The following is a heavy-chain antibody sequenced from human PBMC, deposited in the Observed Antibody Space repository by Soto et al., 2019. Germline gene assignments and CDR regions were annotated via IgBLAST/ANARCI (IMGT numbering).Heavy chain of an antibody. CDR2: IIAYNGDA. CDR3: MSDPDCHIDFDF. CDR1: GDTFTSYT. J-gene: IGHJ4*02. Sequence: QVQLVQSGAEVKKPGASVKVSCKASGDTFTSYTISWVRQAPGQGLEWMSWIIAYNGDANYAQKFQGRVTMTTDTSTSTAFMELRSLRFEDADVYYCMSDPDCHIDFDFWGQGTLVTVSS. D-gene: IGHD2-21*01. V-gene: IGHV1-18*01.